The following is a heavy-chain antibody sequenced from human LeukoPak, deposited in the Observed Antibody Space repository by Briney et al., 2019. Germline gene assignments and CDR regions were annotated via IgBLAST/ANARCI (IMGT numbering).Heavy chain of an antibody. V-gene: IGHV3-23*01. CDR3: AKSPHDYSKRGRPDY. D-gene: IGHD4-11*01. Sequence: PGGSLRLSCAASGFTFSSYAMSWVRQAPGKGLEWVSAISGSGGSTYYADSVKGRFTISRDNSKNTLYLRMNSLRAEDTAVYYCAKSPHDYSKRGRPDYWGQGTLVTVSS. CDR1: GFTFSSYA. CDR2: ISGSGGST. J-gene: IGHJ4*02.